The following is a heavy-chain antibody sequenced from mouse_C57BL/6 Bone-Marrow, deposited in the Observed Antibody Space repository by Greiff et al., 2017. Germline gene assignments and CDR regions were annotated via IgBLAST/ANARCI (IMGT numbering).Heavy chain of an antibody. CDR2: ISNGGGSN. J-gene: IGHJ4*01. CDR3: ASPITPMDY. Sequence: EVPLVESGGGLVQPGGSLKLSCAASGFTFSDYYMYWVRQTPEKRLEWVAYISNGGGSNYYPDTVKGRFTISSDNAKNTLYLQMSRLKSEDTAMYYCASPITPMDYWGQGTSVTVSS. CDR1: GFTFSDYY. V-gene: IGHV5-12*01. D-gene: IGHD1-1*01.